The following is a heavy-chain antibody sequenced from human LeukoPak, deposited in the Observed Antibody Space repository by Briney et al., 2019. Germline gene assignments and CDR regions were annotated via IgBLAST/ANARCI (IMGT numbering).Heavy chain of an antibody. CDR2: INPNSGGT. CDR3: ASQGLLLDY. CDR1: GYSFTVYY. V-gene: IGHV1-2*02. Sequence: ASVKVSCTASGYSFTVYYMHWVRQAPGQGLEWMGWINPNSGGTNYAQKFQGRVTMTRDTSISTAYMQLSRLRSDDTAVFYCASQGLLLDYWGQGTLVTVSA. J-gene: IGHJ4*02.